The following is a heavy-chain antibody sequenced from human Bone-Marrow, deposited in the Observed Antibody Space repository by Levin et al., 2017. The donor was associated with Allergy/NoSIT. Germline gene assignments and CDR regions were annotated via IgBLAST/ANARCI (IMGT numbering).Heavy chain of an antibody. D-gene: IGHD6-19*01. V-gene: IGHV3-74*01. CDR3: VRDKTLTVANVFDI. Sequence: GESLKISCAASGFTFSSYWMHWVRQVPGKGPVWVSRIYSDGYNTNYADFVKGRFTVSRDNAKNTLYLQMNSLRAEDTAVYLCVRDKTLTVANVFDIWGQGTLVTVSS. CDR1: GFTFSSYW. J-gene: IGHJ3*02. CDR2: IYSDGYNT.